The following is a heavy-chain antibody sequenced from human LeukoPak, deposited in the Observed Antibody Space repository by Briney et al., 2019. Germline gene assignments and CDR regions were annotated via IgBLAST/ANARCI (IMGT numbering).Heavy chain of an antibody. J-gene: IGHJ5*02. Sequence: SETLSLTCTVSGGSIRGTSYYWGWLRPPPGKGLEWIGSFDYSGSTYYNASLNSRVTISIDTANKQFSLKLTSVIAADTAVYYCARHGSAGTAWGQGTQVTVSS. V-gene: IGHV4-39*01. CDR3: ARHGSAGTA. D-gene: IGHD6-13*01. CDR2: FDYSGST. CDR1: GGSIRGTSYY.